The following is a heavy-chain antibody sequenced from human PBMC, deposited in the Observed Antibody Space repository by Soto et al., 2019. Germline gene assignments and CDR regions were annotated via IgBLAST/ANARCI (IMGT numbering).Heavy chain of an antibody. D-gene: IGHD3-10*01. CDR2: IDPKSGGT. CDR3: ARISGDVPE. J-gene: IGHJ4*02. V-gene: IGHV1-2*02. CDR1: GPTFIAYY. Sequence: QLVQSGAEVKKPGASVKVSCKTSGPTFIAYYIHWVRQAPGQGLEWMGWIDPKSGGTTYEQKFLGRVTMTRDTSINTAYMELNTLTSDDTALYYCARISGDVPEWGQGTLITVSS.